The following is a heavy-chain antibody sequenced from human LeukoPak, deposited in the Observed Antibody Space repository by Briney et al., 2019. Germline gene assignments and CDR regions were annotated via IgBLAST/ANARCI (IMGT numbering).Heavy chain of an antibody. CDR1: GGSFSGYY. CDR3: ARAQVVFRTSRYLLRLVRYGMDV. V-gene: IGHV4-34*01. Sequence: PSETLSLTCAVYGGSFSGYYWSWIRQPPGKGLEWIGEINHSGSTNYNPSLKSRVTISVDTSKNQFSLKLSSVTAADTAVYYCARAQVVFRTSRYLLRLVRYGMDVWGQGTTVTVSS. CDR2: INHSGST. D-gene: IGHD2-2*01. J-gene: IGHJ6*02.